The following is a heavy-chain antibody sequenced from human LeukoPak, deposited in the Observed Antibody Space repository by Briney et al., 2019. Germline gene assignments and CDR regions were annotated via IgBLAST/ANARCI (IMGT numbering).Heavy chain of an antibody. D-gene: IGHD4-17*01. Sequence: SETLSLTCAVYGGSFSGYYWSWIRQPPGKGLEWIGEINHSGSTNYNPSLKSRVTISVDTSKNQFSLKLSSVTAADTAVYYCARRSTVTTLGAAFGYWGQGTLVTVSS. CDR2: INHSGST. V-gene: IGHV4-34*01. CDR1: GGSFSGYY. CDR3: ARRSTVTTLGAAFGY. J-gene: IGHJ4*02.